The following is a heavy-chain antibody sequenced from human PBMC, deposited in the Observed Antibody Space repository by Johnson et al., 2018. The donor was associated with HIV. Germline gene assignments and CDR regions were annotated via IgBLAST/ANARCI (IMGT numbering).Heavy chain of an antibody. CDR2: IKQDGSEK. CDR3: AKDVHSSCWYGRLGYAFDI. V-gene: IGHV3-7*01. Sequence: VQLVESGGGLVQPGGSLRLSCAASGFTFSSYAMSWVRQAPGKGLEWVANIKQDGSEKYYVDSVKGRFTISRDNAKNSLYLQMKSLRAEDTAVYYCAKDVHSSCWYGRLGYAFDIWGQGTMVTVSS. J-gene: IGHJ3*02. D-gene: IGHD6-19*01. CDR1: GFTFSSYA.